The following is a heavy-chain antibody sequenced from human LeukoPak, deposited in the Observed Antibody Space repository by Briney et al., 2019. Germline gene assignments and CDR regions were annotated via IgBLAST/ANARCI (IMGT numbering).Heavy chain of an antibody. CDR1: GFTFSSYS. CDR2: ISSSSSYI. J-gene: IGHJ6*02. CDR3: ARELDYYGMDV. V-gene: IGHV3-21*01. Sequence: GGSLRLSCAASGFTFSSYSMNWVRQAPGKGLEWVSSISSSSSYIYYADSVKGRFTISRDNAKNSLYLQMNSLRDDDTAVYYCARELDYYGMDVWGQGTTVTVSS.